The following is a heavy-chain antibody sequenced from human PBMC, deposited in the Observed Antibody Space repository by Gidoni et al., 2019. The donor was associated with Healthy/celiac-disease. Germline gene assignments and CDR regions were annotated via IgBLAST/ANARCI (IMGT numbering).Heavy chain of an antibody. Sequence: EVQLLASGGGLVQHGGSLRLSCAAYGFPFSSYAMIWVRQAPGKGLEWVSAISGSGGSTYYADSVKGRFTISRDNSKNTLYLQMNSLRADDTAVYYCAKDPRLNILNFDYWGQGTLVTVSS. CDR3: AKDPRLNILNFDY. D-gene: IGHD6-19*01. J-gene: IGHJ4*02. CDR2: ISGSGGST. CDR1: GFPFSSYA. V-gene: IGHV3-23*01.